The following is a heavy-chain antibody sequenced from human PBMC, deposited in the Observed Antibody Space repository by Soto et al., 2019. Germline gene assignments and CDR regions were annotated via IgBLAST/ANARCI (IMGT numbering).Heavy chain of an antibody. CDR2: IIPIFGTA. Sequence: QVQLVQSGAEVKKPGSSVKVSCKASGGTFSSYAISWVRQAPGQGLEWMGGIIPIFGTATYAQKFQGRVTITADESTSTAYMALSSLRSDDTAVYYCASSHGYCSGGSCSRSNDAFDIWGQGTMVTVSS. D-gene: IGHD2-15*01. CDR1: GGTFSSYA. CDR3: ASSHGYCSGGSCSRSNDAFDI. V-gene: IGHV1-69*01. J-gene: IGHJ3*02.